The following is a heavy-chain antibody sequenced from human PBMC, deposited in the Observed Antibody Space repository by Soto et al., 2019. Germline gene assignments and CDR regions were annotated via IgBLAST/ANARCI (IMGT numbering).Heavy chain of an antibody. V-gene: IGHV4-59*01. CDR1: GGSISSYY. D-gene: IGHD3-10*01. CDR2: IYYSGST. CDR3: ARDRGSGSYYPYYYYYGMDV. Sequence: SETLSLTCTVSGGSISSYYWSWIRQPPGKGLEWIGYIYYSGSTNYNPSLKSRVTISVDTSKNQFSLKLSSVTAADTAVYYCARDRGSGSYYPYYYYYGMDVWGQGTTVTVSS. J-gene: IGHJ6*02.